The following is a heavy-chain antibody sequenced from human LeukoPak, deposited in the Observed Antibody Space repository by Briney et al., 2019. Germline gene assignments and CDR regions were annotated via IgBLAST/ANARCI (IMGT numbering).Heavy chain of an antibody. V-gene: IGHV3-7*03. CDR2: INRDGSER. Sequence: PGRSLRLSCAASGFTLSNYWMTWVRQAPGKGLEWVANINRDGSERYYVDSVKGRFTISRDDAKSSLYLQMNSLRAEDTAVYYCARRNAMDVWGQGTTVIVFS. J-gene: IGHJ6*02. CDR1: GFTLSNYW. CDR3: ARRNAMDV.